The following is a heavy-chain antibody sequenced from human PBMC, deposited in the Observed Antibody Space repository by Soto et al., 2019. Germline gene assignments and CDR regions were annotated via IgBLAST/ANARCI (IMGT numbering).Heavy chain of an antibody. D-gene: IGHD1-26*01. CDR1: GGSISSYY. V-gene: IGHV4-59*01. CDR3: ARDAPYACGALCYYYYGMDV. CDR2: IYYSGST. Sequence: QVQLQESGPGLVKPSETLSLTCTVSGGSISSYYWSWIRQPPGKGLEWIGYIYYSGSTNYNPSFKSRVTISVDTSKNQFSLKLSSVTAADTAVYYCARDAPYACGALCYYYYGMDVWGQGTTVTVSS. J-gene: IGHJ6*02.